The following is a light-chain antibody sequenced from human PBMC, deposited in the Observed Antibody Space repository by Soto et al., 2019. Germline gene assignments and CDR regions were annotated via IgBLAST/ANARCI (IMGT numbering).Light chain of an antibody. Sequence: EIVLTQSPATLSLSPGERATLSCRASQSVSSYLAWYQQKPGQAPRLLIYGASTRAAGIPARFSGSGSGTDFTLTISSLQSEDFAVYYCHQYNNWPPFSFGHGTKVDIK. CDR1: QSVSSY. V-gene: IGKV3-15*01. J-gene: IGKJ3*01. CDR2: GAS. CDR3: HQYNNWPPFS.